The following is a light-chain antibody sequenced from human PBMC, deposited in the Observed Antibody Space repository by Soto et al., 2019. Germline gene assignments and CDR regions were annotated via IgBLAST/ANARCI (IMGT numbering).Light chain of an antibody. CDR1: SSNIGSTY. Sequence: QSVLTQPPSASGTPGQRVTISCSGSSSNIGSTYVHWYQQLPGTTPKLLIFKTDQRPSGVPDRFSGSKSGTSASLAISGLRSEDEAAYYCAAWDDSLSAVVVGGGTKLTVL. V-gene: IGLV1-47*01. CDR2: KTD. J-gene: IGLJ3*02. CDR3: AAWDDSLSAVV.